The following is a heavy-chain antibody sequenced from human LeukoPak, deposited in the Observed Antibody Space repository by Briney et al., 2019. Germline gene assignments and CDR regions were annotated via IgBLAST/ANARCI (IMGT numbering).Heavy chain of an antibody. CDR1: GFTFTSYA. CDR2: ISGSGGST. J-gene: IGHJ4*02. V-gene: IGHV3-23*01. D-gene: IGHD1-1*01. Sequence: PGGSLRLSCAASGFTFTSYAMCWVRQAPGKGLEWVSAISGSGGSTYYADSVKGRFTISRDNSKNTLYLQMNSLRAEDTAVYYRAKDSNWNDHFDYWGQGTLVTVSS. CDR3: AKDSNWNDHFDY.